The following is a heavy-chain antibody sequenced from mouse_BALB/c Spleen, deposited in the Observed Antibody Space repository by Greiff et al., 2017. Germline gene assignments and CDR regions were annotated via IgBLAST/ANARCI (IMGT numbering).Heavy chain of an antibody. CDR2: INSNGGST. CDR3: ARGYRYDSYAMDY. Sequence: EVQLVESGGGLVQPGGSLKLSCAASGFTFSSYGMSWVRQTPDKRLELVATINSNGGSTYYPDSVKGRFTISRDNAKNTLYLQMSSLKSEDTAMYYCARGYRYDSYAMDYWGQGTSVTVSS. D-gene: IGHD2-14*01. CDR1: GFTFSSYG. V-gene: IGHV5-6-3*01. J-gene: IGHJ4*01.